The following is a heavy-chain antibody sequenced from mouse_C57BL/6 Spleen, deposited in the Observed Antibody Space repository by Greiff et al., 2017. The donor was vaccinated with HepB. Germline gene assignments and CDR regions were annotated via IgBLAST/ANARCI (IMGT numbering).Heavy chain of an antibody. CDR1: GYTFTSYW. V-gene: IGHV1-69*01. CDR3: ASYDYLDY. CDR2: IDPSDSYT. D-gene: IGHD2-3*01. J-gene: IGHJ2*01. Sequence: QVHVKQPGAELVMPGASVKLSCKASGYTFTSYWMHWVKQRPGQGLEWIGEIDPSDSYTNYNQKFKGKSTLTVDKSSSTAYMQLSSLTSEDSAVYYCASYDYLDYWGQGTTLTVSS.